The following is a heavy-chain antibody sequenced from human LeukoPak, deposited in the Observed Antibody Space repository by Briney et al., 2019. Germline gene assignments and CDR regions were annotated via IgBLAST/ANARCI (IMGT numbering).Heavy chain of an antibody. D-gene: IGHD1-7*01. CDR3: ARGRTTLWYSDNWFDP. J-gene: IGHJ5*02. Sequence: SVKVSCKASGGTFSSYAISWVRQAPGQGLEWMGGIIPIFGTANYAQKFQGRVTITTDESTSTAYMELSSLRSEDTAVDYCARGRTTLWYSDNWFDPWGQGTLVTVSS. CDR1: GGTFSSYA. CDR2: IIPIFGTA. V-gene: IGHV1-69*05.